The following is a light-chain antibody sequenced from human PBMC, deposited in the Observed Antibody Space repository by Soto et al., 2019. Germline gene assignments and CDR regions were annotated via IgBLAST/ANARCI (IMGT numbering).Light chain of an antibody. CDR1: QGIGVY. Sequence: DIQMTQSPSSLSASLGDRVTITCRASQGIGVYLAWFQQKPGKVPKLLIYAASTLQPGAPSRFSGSGSGTEFTITISSLQPEDFATHYCPNYKSAPLTFGGWTKVEIK. V-gene: IGKV1-27*01. J-gene: IGKJ4*01. CDR3: PNYKSAPLT. CDR2: AAS.